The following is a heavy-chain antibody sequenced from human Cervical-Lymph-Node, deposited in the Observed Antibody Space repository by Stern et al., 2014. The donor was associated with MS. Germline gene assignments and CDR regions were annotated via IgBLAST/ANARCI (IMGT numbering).Heavy chain of an antibody. CDR1: GGSMSSKY. D-gene: IGHD1-26*01. Sequence: QLQLQESGPGLVKPSETVSLTCTVSGGSMSSKYWNWIRHPPGKGLEWIGYVYSDGSTNYNPSLKSRVIISLDTSTNQFSLSLTAVTAADTAVYYCARVTGRGTRQNWFDSWGQGTLVTVSS. CDR2: VYSDGST. CDR3: ARVTGRGTRQNWFDS. J-gene: IGHJ5*01. V-gene: IGHV4-59*01.